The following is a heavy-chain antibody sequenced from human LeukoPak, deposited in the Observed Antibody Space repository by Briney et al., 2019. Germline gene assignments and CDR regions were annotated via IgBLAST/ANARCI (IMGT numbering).Heavy chain of an antibody. Sequence: KPSETLSLTCAVYGGSFSGYYWSWIRQSPGKGLEWLGEINQSGVTNYNPSLRGRATIAVDPSKNQFSLRLGSLTAADTAIYYCARGIADFDYWGQGTLVTVSS. D-gene: IGHD6-13*01. CDR2: INQSGVT. CDR1: GGSFSGYY. CDR3: ARGIADFDY. J-gene: IGHJ4*02. V-gene: IGHV4-34*01.